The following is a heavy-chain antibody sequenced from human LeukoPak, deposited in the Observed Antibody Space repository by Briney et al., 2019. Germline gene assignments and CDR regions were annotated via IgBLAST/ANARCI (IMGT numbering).Heavy chain of an antibody. CDR2: VSFDGSHK. CDR1: RFTFSACG. V-gene: IGHV3-30*18. D-gene: IGHD1-1*01. J-gene: IGHJ4*02. Sequence: PGGSLRLSCAASRFTFSACGRHWVRQAPGKGLEWVAAVSFDGSHKYYADSVKGRFTISRDNSMNTLYLQMNSLRAEDTAVYYCAKGTAVDRQYFENWGQGTLVTVSS. CDR3: AKGTAVDRQYFEN.